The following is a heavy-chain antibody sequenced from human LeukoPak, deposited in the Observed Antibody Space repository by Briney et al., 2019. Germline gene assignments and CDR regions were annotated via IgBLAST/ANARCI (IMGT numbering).Heavy chain of an antibody. V-gene: IGHV7-4-1*02. D-gene: IGHD6-13*01. J-gene: IGHJ6*03. CDR1: GYTFTSYG. Sequence: ASVKVSCKASGYTFTSYGISWVRQAPGQGLEWMGWINTNTGNPTYAQGFTGRFVFSLDTSVNTAYLQISSLKAEDTAVYYCARDASSWYSTYYYYMDVWGKGTTVTVSS. CDR3: ARDASSWYSTYYYYMDV. CDR2: INTNTGNP.